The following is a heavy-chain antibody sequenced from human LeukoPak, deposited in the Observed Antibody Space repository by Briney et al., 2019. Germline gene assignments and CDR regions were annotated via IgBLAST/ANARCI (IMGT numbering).Heavy chain of an antibody. D-gene: IGHD3-22*01. CDR3: VREGSYYDSSGYYYVYYFDY. J-gene: IGHJ4*02. CDR2: ISNSSDTI. Sequence: GGSLRLSCAASGFTFSSYSMNWVRQAPGKGLEWVSHISNSSDTIFYADSVKGRFTISRDNAKNSLYLQMNSLRAEDTAVYYCVREGSYYDSSGYYYVYYFDYWGQGTLVTVSS. V-gene: IGHV3-48*04. CDR1: GFTFSSYS.